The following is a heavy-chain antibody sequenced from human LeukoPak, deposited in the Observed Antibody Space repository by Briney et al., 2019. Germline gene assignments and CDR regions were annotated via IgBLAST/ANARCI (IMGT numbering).Heavy chain of an antibody. CDR2: ISYDGSNK. V-gene: IGHV3-30*03. D-gene: IGHD3-16*02. J-gene: IGHJ1*01. CDR3: ARGLGELSLVRYFQH. Sequence: GGSLRLSCAASGFTFSSYWMSWVRQAPGKGLEWVAVISYDGSNKYYADSVKGRFTISRDNSKNTLYLQMNSLRAEDTAVYYCARGLGELSLVRYFQHWGQGTLVTVSS. CDR1: GFTFSSYW.